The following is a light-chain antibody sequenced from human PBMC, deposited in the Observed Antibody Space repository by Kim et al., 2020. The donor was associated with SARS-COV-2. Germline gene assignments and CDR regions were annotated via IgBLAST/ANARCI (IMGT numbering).Light chain of an antibody. CDR2: KAS. J-gene: IGKJ1*01. V-gene: IGKV1-5*03. Sequence: SPLSASVGDRVTITCRATQSIVTWLAWYQQKPGKAPKLLIYKASSLESGVPSRFSGSGSGTEFTLTISSLQPDDFATYYCQHLGTFGQGTKVDIK. CDR3: QHLGT. CDR1: QSIVTW.